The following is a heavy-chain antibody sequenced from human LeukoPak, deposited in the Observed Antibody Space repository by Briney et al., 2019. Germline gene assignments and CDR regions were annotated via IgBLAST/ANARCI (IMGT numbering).Heavy chain of an antibody. CDR3: ARDYGDILTGYYFDY. CDR1: GGSISSYY. D-gene: IGHD3-9*01. V-gene: IGHV4-4*07. J-gene: IGHJ4*02. CDR2: IYTSGST. Sequence: SETLSLTCTVSGGSISSYYWSWIRQPAGKGLEWIGRIYTSGSTNYNPSLKSRVTMSVDTSKNQFSLKLGSVTAADTAVYYCARDYGDILTGYYFDYWGQGTLVTVSS.